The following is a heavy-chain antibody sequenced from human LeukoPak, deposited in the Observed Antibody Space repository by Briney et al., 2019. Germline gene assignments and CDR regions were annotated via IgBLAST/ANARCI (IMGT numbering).Heavy chain of an antibody. CDR3: AKDGSIGAAEYYFDS. J-gene: IGHJ4*02. CDR1: GFTFSIYG. Sequence: GGSLRLSCAASGFTFSIYGMHWVRQAPGKGLEWVAVIANDGRDKKYVDSVKGRFTISRDNSKNTLFLQMDSLRAEYTAVYYCAKDGSIGAAEYYFDSWGQGTLVAVSS. V-gene: IGHV3-30*18. D-gene: IGHD2-15*01. CDR2: IANDGRDK.